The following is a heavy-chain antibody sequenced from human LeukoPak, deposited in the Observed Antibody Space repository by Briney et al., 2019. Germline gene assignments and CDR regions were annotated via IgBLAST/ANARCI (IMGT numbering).Heavy chain of an antibody. CDR1: GYTFTSYG. Sequence: ASVKVSCKASGYTFTSYGINWVRQATGQGLEWMGWMNPNSGNTGYAQKFQGRVTMTRNTSISTAYMELSSLRSEDTAVYYCARGGRITIFGVVTDYYYGMDAWGQGTTVTVSS. J-gene: IGHJ6*02. CDR2: MNPNSGNT. D-gene: IGHD3-3*01. V-gene: IGHV1-8*02. CDR3: ARGGRITIFGVVTDYYYGMDA.